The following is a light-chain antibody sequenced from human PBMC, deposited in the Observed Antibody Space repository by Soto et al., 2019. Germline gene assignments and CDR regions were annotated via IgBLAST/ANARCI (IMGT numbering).Light chain of an antibody. J-gene: IGKJ1*01. Sequence: ILMTQSPATLSVSPGDRATLSCRASQSVSNNLAWYQQKPGQAPRLLIYDASTRATGIPARFSGSGSGTEFTLTTSGLQSEDFAVYYCQQYNNCPPWTFGQGTKVEIK. CDR1: QSVSNN. CDR2: DAS. CDR3: QQYNNCPPWT. V-gene: IGKV3-15*01.